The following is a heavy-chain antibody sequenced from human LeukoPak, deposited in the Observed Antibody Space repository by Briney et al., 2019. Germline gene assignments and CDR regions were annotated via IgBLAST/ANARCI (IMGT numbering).Heavy chain of an antibody. CDR2: INHSGST. J-gene: IGHJ4*02. CDR3: AQHDYSNYGYFDY. V-gene: IGHV4-34*01. D-gene: IGHD4-11*01. CDR1: GGSFSGYY. Sequence: SSETLSLTCAVYGGSFSGYYWSWIRQPPGKGLEWIGEINHSGSTNYNPSLKSRVTISVDTSKNQFSLKLSSVTAADTAVYYCAQHDYSNYGYFDYWGQGTLVTVSS.